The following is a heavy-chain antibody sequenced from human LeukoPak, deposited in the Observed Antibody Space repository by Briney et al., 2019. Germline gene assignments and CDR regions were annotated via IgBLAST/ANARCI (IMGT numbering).Heavy chain of an antibody. CDR3: AKEKDRIAAAGTRAFDI. V-gene: IGHV3-33*06. Sequence: GGSLRLSCAASGFTFSSYGMHWVRQAPGKGLEWVAVIWYDGSDKYYADSVKGRFTISRDNSKNTLYLQMNSLRAEDTAVYYCAKEKDRIAAAGTRAFDIWGQGTMVTVSS. CDR2: IWYDGSDK. J-gene: IGHJ3*02. CDR1: GFTFSSYG. D-gene: IGHD6-13*01.